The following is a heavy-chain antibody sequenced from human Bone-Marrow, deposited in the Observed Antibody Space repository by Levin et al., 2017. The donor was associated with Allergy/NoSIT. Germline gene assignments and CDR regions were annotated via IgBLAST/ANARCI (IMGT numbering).Heavy chain of an antibody. CDR2: IYYSGNT. D-gene: IGHD2-2*01. V-gene: IGHV4-30-4*01. J-gene: IGHJ4*02. CDR1: GGSISGGSGDYS. Sequence: SCSVSGGSISGGSGDYSWSWVRQPPGQGLEWIGYIYYSGNTYYNPSLKSRLTISVDTSKNQFSLKLSSVTAADTAVYYCARLYCSSTSCYLDYWGQGTLVTVSS. CDR3: ARLYCSSTSCYLDY.